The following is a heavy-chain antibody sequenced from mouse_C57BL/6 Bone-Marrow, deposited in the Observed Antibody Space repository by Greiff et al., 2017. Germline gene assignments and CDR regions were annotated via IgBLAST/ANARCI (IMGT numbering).Heavy chain of an antibody. CDR1: GYTFTDYE. V-gene: IGHV1-15*01. CDR2: IDPETGGT. J-gene: IGHJ2*01. Sequence: VQLKQSGAELVRPGASVTLSCKASGYTFTDYEMPWVKQTPVHGLEWIGAIDPETGGTAYNQKFKGKAILTADKSSSPAYMELRSLTSEDSAVYYCTSDGDYWGQGTTLTVSS. CDR3: TSDGDY.